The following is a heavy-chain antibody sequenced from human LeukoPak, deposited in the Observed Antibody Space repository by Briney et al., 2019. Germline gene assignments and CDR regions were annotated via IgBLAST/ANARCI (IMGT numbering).Heavy chain of an antibody. CDR3: ARVNIVVVPAAIWGFDY. CDR2: INPNSGGT. CDR1: GYTFTGYY. D-gene: IGHD2-2*02. J-gene: IGHJ4*02. Sequence: VASVKVSCKASGYTFTGYYMHWVRQAPGQGLEWMGWINPNSGGTNYAQKFQGRVTMTRDTSISTAYMELSRLRSDDTAVYYCARVNIVVVPAAIWGFDYWGQGTLVTVSS. V-gene: IGHV1-2*02.